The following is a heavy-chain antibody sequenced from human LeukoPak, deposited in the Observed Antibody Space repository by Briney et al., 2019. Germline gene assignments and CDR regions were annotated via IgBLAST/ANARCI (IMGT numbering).Heavy chain of an antibody. CDR2: IIPIFGTA. J-gene: IGHJ6*02. CDR3: ARDLVGDWKLETYRMDV. D-gene: IGHD1-1*01. Sequence: PVKVSCKASGGTFSSYAISWVRQAPGQGLEWMGGIIPIFGTANYAQKFQGRVTITADEFTSTAYMELSSLRSEDTAVYYCARDLVGDWKLETYRMDVWGQGTTVTVSS. CDR1: GGTFSSYA. V-gene: IGHV1-69*13.